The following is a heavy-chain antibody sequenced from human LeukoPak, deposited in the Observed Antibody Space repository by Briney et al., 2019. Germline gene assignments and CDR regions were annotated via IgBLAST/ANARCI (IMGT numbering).Heavy chain of an antibody. D-gene: IGHD3-3*01. CDR3: ARGGGSTFFNWFDP. V-gene: IGHV4-59*01. CDR2: IYYSGST. Sequence: KPSETLSLTCTVSGGSISSYYWSWIRQPPGKGLEWIGYIYYSGSTNYNPSLKSRVTISVDTSKNQFSLKLSSVTAADTAVYYCARGGGSTFFNWFDPWGQGTLVTVSS. CDR1: GGSISSYY. J-gene: IGHJ5*02.